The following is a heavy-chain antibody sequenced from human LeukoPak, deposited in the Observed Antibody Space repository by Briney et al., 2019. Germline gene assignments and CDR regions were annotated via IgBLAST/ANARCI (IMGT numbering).Heavy chain of an antibody. D-gene: IGHD6-19*01. V-gene: IGHV3-66*04. Sequence: SGGSLRLSCAASGFTFSSYSMSWVRQAPGKGLEWVSVIYSGGSTYYADSVKGRFTISRDNSKNTLYLQMNSLRAEDTAVYYYARHPWVAVAGTGYWGQGTLVTVSS. J-gene: IGHJ4*02. CDR2: IYSGGST. CDR1: GFTFSSYS. CDR3: ARHPWVAVAGTGY.